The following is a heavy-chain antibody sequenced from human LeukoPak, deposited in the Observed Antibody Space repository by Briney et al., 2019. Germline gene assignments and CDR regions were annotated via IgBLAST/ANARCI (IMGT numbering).Heavy chain of an antibody. CDR2: IYDRLRT. D-gene: IGHD6-6*01. Sequence: PSETLSLICTVSGGSISNYYWSWVRQPPGKGLEWIGYIYDRLRTSYNPSLKSRVTISVDTSKNQFSLELRSVTAADTAVYYCARPPVGGSPLAEDRGSSSIPFQDYWGQGTLVTVSS. CDR3: ARPPVGGSPLAEDRGSSSIPFQDY. V-gene: IGHV4-59*08. CDR1: GGSISNYY. J-gene: IGHJ4*02.